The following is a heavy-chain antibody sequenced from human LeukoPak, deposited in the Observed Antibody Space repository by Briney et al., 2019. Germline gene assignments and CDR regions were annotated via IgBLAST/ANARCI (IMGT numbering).Heavy chain of an antibody. V-gene: IGHV4-38-2*01. J-gene: IGHJ3*01. Sequence: SETLSLTCAVSGYSISSGYYWGWIRQPPGKGLEWIGSIYHSGSTYYNPSLKSRVTISADTSKNQLSLKLSSATAADTAMYYCARNIVVVPTVTGDFDVWGQGTMVTVSS. CDR1: GYSISSGYY. CDR3: ARNIVVVPTVTGDFDV. CDR2: IYHSGST. D-gene: IGHD2-2*01.